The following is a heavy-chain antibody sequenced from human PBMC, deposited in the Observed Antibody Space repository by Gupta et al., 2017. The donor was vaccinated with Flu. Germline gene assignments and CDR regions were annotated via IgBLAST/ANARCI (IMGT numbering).Heavy chain of an antibody. D-gene: IGHD2-21*01. Sequence: QVPGKGLEWVSGISGSGDRKDQADAEKGSFIISRDNSKNTLDLEMNSLRADDTAAYFCAKSLEIVVVGPRTLNYCYAMDVWGQGTTVTVSS. CDR3: AKSLEIVVVGPRTLNYCYAMDV. V-gene: IGHV3-23*01. J-gene: IGHJ6*02. CDR2: ISGSGDRK.